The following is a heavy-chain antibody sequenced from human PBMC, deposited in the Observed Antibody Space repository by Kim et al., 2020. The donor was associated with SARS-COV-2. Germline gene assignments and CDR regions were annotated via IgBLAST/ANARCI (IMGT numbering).Heavy chain of an antibody. Sequence: YNGNPNYARKVHGRVTMTTDTSTSTAYMELRSLRSDDTAIYYCARDPFDYWGQGTLVTVSS. CDR3: ARDPFDY. CDR2: YNGNP. V-gene: IGHV1-18*01. J-gene: IGHJ4*02.